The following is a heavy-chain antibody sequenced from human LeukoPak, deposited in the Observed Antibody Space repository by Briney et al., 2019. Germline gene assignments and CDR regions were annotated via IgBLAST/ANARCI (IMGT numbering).Heavy chain of an antibody. Sequence: GGSLRLSCAASGFTFSSDEMNWVRQAPGKGLEWVSYISSSGRTIYYADSVKGRFTVSRDNAKNSLYLQMNSLRAEDTAVYYCARGLLPDWGQGTLVTVSS. CDR3: ARGLLPD. V-gene: IGHV3-48*03. J-gene: IGHJ4*02. CDR2: ISSSGRTI. CDR1: GFTFSSDE.